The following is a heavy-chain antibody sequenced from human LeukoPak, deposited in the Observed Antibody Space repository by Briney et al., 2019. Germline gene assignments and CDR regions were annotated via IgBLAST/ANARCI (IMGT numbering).Heavy chain of an antibody. D-gene: IGHD3-3*01. CDR3: ARLFYDFWSGPPGGVDY. V-gene: IGHV4-38-2*01. CDR1: GYSISSGYY. CDR2: IYHSGST. J-gene: IGHJ4*02. Sequence: SETLSLTCAVSGYSISSGYYWGWIRQPPGKGLEWIGSIYHSGSTYYNPSLKSRVTISVDTSKNQFSLKLSSVTAADTAVYYCARLFYDFWSGPPGGVDYWGQETLVTVSS.